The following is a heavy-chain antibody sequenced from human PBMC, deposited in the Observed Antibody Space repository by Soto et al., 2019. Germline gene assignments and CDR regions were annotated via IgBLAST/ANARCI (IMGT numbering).Heavy chain of an antibody. D-gene: IGHD1-1*01. CDR2: INPNSGGT. CDR1: GYTFTGYY. Sequence: ASVKVSCKASGYTFTGYYMHWVRQAPGQGLEWMGWINPNSGGTNYAQKFQGWVTMTRGTSISTAYMELSRLRSDDTAVYYCARGTTGTTSFYYYYYGMDVWGQGTTVTVSS. V-gene: IGHV1-2*04. J-gene: IGHJ6*02. CDR3: ARGTTGTTSFYYYYYGMDV.